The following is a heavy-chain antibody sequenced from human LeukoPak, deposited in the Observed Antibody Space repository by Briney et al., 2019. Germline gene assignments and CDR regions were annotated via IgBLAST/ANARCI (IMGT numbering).Heavy chain of an antibody. CDR2: IYYSGST. CDR3: AGGLQLVRFDY. D-gene: IGHD6-6*01. J-gene: IGHJ4*02. Sequence: SETLSLTCTVSGGSISSYYWSWIRQPPGKGLEWIGYIYYSGSTNYNPSLKSRVTISVDTSKNQFSLKLSSVTAADTAVYCCAGGLQLVRFDYWGQGTLVTVSS. CDR1: GGSISSYY. V-gene: IGHV4-59*08.